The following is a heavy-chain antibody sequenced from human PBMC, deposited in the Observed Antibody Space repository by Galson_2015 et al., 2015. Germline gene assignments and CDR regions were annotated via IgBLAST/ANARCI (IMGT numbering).Heavy chain of an antibody. CDR3: ARDKLSSTYGMDV. D-gene: IGHD2-2*01. J-gene: IGHJ6*02. Sequence: QSGAAVTKPGASVMVSCTASGGTFRGYAISWVRQDPGQGLEWMGGIIPIFGTANYAQKFQGRVTITADESTSTAYMELSSLRSGDTAVYYCARDKLSSTYGMDVWFQGTTVTVSS. V-gene: IGHV1-69*13. CDR1: GGTFRGYA. CDR2: IIPIFGTA.